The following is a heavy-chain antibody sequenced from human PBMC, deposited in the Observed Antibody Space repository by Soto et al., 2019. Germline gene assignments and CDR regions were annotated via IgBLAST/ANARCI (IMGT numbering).Heavy chain of an antibody. CDR2: IYYSGTT. CDR1: GGSISSGDHY. V-gene: IGHV4-30-4*01. CDR3: ASARIRQCPSYYYGMDV. Sequence: TLSLTCTVSGGSISSGDHYWSWIRQPPGKGLEWIGYIYYSGTTYYNPSLKSRVTISVDTSENQFSLNVNSVTAADTAVYYCASARIRQCPSYYYGMDVWGQGTTVTVS. J-gene: IGHJ6*02.